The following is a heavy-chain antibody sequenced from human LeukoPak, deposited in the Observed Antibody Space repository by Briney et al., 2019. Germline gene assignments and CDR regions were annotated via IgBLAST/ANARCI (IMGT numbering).Heavy chain of an antibody. CDR3: ARANYIWFVRQPYFDY. V-gene: IGHV3-74*01. Sequence: GGSLRLSCAASGFSFRSYGMHWVRQAPGKGLVWVSRISTDGSSTTYADSVKGRFTISRDNAKDTLYLQMNSLRAEDTAVYYCARANYIWFVRQPYFDYWGQGTLVTVSS. J-gene: IGHJ4*02. CDR1: GFSFRSYG. D-gene: IGHD3-10*01. CDR2: ISTDGSST.